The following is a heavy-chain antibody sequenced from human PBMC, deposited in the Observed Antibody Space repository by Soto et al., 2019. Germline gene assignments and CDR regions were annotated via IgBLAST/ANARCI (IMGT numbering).Heavy chain of an antibody. Sequence: VASVKVSCKASGYTFTSYDINWVRQATGQGLEWMGWMNPNSGNTGYAQKFQGRATMTRNTSISTAYMELSSLRSEDTAVYYCARVRGSSSSWRGLRSAFDYWGQGTLVTVSS. CDR1: GYTFTSYD. CDR3: ARVRGSSSSWRGLRSAFDY. CDR2: MNPNSGNT. D-gene: IGHD6-13*01. V-gene: IGHV1-8*01. J-gene: IGHJ4*02.